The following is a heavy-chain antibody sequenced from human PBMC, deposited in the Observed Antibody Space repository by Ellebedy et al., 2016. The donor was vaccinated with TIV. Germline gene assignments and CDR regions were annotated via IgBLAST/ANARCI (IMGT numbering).Heavy chain of an antibody. CDR2: IKQDGIAK. CDR3: ARRYMDV. V-gene: IGHV3-7*01. J-gene: IGHJ6*03. Sequence: GESLKISXASSGFTFSSYWMQWIRQAPGKGLEWVANIKQDGIAKYYVDSVKGRFTISRDNAKNSVYLQMNNLRAEDTAVYYCARRYMDVWGRGTTVTVSS. CDR1: GFTFSSYW.